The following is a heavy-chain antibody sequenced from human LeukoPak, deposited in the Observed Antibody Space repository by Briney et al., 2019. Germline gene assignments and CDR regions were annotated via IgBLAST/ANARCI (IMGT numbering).Heavy chain of an antibody. V-gene: IGHV4-39*01. Sequence: SETLSLTCTVSGGSISSSSYYWGWIRQPPGKGLEWIGSIYYSGSTYYNPSLKSRVTISVDTSKNQFSLKLSSVTAADTAVYYCAREERDSGDAFDIWGQGKMATVSS. CDR3: AREERDSGDAFDI. J-gene: IGHJ3*02. CDR2: IYYSGST. D-gene: IGHD1-26*01. CDR1: GGSISSSSYY.